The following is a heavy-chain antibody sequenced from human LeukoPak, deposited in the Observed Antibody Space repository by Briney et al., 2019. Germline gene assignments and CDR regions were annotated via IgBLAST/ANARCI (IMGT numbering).Heavy chain of an antibody. V-gene: IGHV3-7*01. CDR3: ARVEYCSGGSCYLVDY. CDR1: GFTFSIYW. J-gene: IGHJ4*02. D-gene: IGHD2-15*01. CDR2: IKQDGSDK. Sequence: GGSLRLSCAASGFTFSIYWMSWVRQAPGKGLEWVANIKQDGSDKFHVDSVKGRFTISRDNAKNSLYLQMSSLRVEDTAVYYCARVEYCSGGSCYLVDYWGQGTLATVSS.